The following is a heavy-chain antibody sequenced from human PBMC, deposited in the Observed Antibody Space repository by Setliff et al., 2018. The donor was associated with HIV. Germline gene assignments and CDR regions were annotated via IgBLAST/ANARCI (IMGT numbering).Heavy chain of an antibody. CDR3: ARYRYYYDSSGYGRWFDP. V-gene: IGHV4-39*01. CDR1: GGSISSGNYY. D-gene: IGHD3-22*01. Sequence: PSETLSLTCTVSGGSISSGNYYWSWIRQPAGKGLEWIGNIYYSGSTYYNPSLKSRVTISVDTSENQFSLRLNSVTAADTAVYYCARYRYYYDSSGYGRWFDPWGQGTLVTVSS. J-gene: IGHJ5*02. CDR2: IYYSGST.